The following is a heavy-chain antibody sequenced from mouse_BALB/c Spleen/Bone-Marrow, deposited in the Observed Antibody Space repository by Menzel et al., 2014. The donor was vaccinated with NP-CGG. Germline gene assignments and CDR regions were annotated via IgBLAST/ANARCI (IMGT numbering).Heavy chain of an antibody. CDR1: GYSFTSYW. CDR2: IHPSDSET. D-gene: IGHD2-2*01. CDR3: ARRDYGYDRDWYFDV. V-gene: IGHV1-61*01. J-gene: IGHJ1*01. Sequence: QVQLQQSGAELVRSGASVKLSCKASGYSFTSYWMNWVKQRPGQGLEWIGMIHPSDSETRLNQKFKDKATLTVDKSSSTAYMQLSSPTSEDSAVYYCARRDYGYDRDWYFDVWGAGTSVTVSS.